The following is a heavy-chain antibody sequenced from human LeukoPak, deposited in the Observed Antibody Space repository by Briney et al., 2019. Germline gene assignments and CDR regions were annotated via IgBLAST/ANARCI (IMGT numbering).Heavy chain of an antibody. CDR2: INHSGST. J-gene: IGHJ6*02. CDR3: AKDSRGYCGGDCYCYYGMDV. D-gene: IGHD2-21*02. V-gene: IGHV4-34*01. Sequence: SETLSLTCAVYGGSFSGYYWSWLRQPPGKGLEWIGEINHSGSTNYNPSLKSRVTISVDTSKNQFSLKLRSVTAADTTVYYCAKDSRGYCGGDCYCYYGMDVWGQGTTVTVSS. CDR1: GGSFSGYY.